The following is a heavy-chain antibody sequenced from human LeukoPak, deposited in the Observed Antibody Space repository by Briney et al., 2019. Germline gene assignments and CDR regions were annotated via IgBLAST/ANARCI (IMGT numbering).Heavy chain of an antibody. Sequence: ASVKVSCKASGYTFTGYYMHWVRQAPGQGLEWMGWINPNSGGTNYAQKFQGRVTMTRDTSISTAYMELGRLRSDDTAVYYCARGEYSSSWFDYWGQGTLVTVSS. D-gene: IGHD6-13*01. J-gene: IGHJ4*02. CDR2: INPNSGGT. CDR3: ARGEYSSSWFDY. CDR1: GYTFTGYY. V-gene: IGHV1-2*02.